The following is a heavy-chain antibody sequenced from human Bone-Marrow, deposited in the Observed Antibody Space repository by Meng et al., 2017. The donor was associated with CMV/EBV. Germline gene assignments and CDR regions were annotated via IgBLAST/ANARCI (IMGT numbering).Heavy chain of an antibody. CDR2: IYYSGST. J-gene: IGHJ4*02. V-gene: IGHV4-31*02. D-gene: IGHD4-17*01. Sequence: SGASISSGGYYWSWIRQHPGKGLEWIGYIYYSGSTYYNPSPKSRVTISVDTSKNQFSLKLSSVTAADTAVYYCARVGDDYGDYGFDYWGQGTLVTVSS. CDR1: GASISSGGYY. CDR3: ARVGDDYGDYGFDY.